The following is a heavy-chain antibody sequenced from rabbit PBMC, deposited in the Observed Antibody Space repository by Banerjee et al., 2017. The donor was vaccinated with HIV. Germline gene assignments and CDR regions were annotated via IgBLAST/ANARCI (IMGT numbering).Heavy chain of an antibody. CDR3: AREFASSNNL. D-gene: IGHD1-1*01. Sequence: QSLEESGGDLVKPGASLTLTCTASGFSFSSSYDMCWVRQAPGKGLEWIACIVTSSDYTWYASWAKGRFTISKTSSTTVTLQMTSLTAADTATYFCAREFASSNNLWGQGTLVTVS. CDR1: GFSFSSSYD. J-gene: IGHJ4*01. CDR2: IVTSSDYT. V-gene: IGHV1S40*01.